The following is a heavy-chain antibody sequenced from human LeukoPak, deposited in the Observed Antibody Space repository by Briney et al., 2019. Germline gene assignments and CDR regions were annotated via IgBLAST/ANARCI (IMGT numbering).Heavy chain of an antibody. D-gene: IGHD6-6*01. CDR3: GAARPKYNWFDP. J-gene: IGHJ5*02. CDR2: ISSSGSYI. Sequence: MSGGSLRLSCAASGFTFSSYSMNWVRQAPGKGLEWVSSISSSGSYIYYADSVKGRFTISRDNAKNSLYLQMNSLRAEDTAVYYCGAARPKYNWFDPWGQGTLVTVSS. V-gene: IGHV3-21*01. CDR1: GFTFSSYS.